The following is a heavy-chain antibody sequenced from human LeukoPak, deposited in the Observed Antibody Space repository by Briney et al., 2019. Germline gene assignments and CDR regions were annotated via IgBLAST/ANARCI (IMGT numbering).Heavy chain of an antibody. V-gene: IGHV3-7*01. CDR1: GFTFSSSW. D-gene: IGHD6-13*01. J-gene: IGHJ6*03. CDR3: AKDGYQLVHYYFYYYMDG. CDR2: IKGDGSDK. Sequence: PGGSLRLSCAASGFTFSSSWMTWVRQAPGKGLEWLANIKGDGSDKNYVDSVKGRFTLSRDNSKNTLYLQMTSLRAEDTALYYCAKDGYQLVHYYFYYYMDGWGTGTTVTISS.